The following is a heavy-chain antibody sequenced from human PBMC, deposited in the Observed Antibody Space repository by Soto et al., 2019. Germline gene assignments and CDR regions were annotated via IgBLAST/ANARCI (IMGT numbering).Heavy chain of an antibody. CDR3: ARGGDGFDVFDF. V-gene: IGHV1-18*01. Sequence: QVRLMQSGSDVKRPGASVKVSCKASGYTFTNVGMNWVRQDPGQGLEWIGWISTDTGETNYAQKFQGRVTITTDTSTSTAYMDMRNLISNDTALYYCARGGDGFDVFDFWGQGTLVIVSS. CDR1: GYTFTNVG. D-gene: IGHD3-10*01. J-gene: IGHJ4*02. CDR2: ISTDTGET.